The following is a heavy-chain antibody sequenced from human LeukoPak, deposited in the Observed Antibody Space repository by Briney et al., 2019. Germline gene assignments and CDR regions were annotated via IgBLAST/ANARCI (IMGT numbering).Heavy chain of an antibody. CDR3: ARGFRTTVTHFGY. V-gene: IGHV4-34*01. CDR1: GGSFSGYY. J-gene: IGHJ4*02. D-gene: IGHD4-17*01. Sequence: PSETLSLTCAVYGGSFSGYYWSWIRQPPGKGLGWIGEINHSGSTNYNPSLKSRVTISVDTSKNQFSLKLSSATAADTAVYYCARGFRTTVTHFGYWGQGTLVTVSS. CDR2: INHSGST.